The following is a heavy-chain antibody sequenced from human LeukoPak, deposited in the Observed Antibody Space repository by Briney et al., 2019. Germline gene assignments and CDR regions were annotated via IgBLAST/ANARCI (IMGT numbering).Heavy chain of an antibody. CDR1: GGTFSSYA. V-gene: IGHV1-69*06. CDR3: ARDSLGRHGDYHYYYYYYMDV. D-gene: IGHD4-17*01. J-gene: IGHJ6*03. Sequence: GASVKVSCKASGGTFSSYAISWVRQAPGQGLEWMGGIIPIFGTANYAQKFQGRVTITADKSTSTAYMELSSLRSEDTAVYYCARDSLGRHGDYHYYYYYYMDVWGKGTTVTVSS. CDR2: IIPIFGTA.